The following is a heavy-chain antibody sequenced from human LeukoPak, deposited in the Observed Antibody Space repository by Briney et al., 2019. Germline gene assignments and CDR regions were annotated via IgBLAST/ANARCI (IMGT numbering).Heavy chain of an antibody. CDR1: RFTFRSYA. J-gene: IGHJ4*02. D-gene: IGHD6-19*01. CDR2: ISGSGGST. CDR3: AKGERIAVAGAYFDY. Sequence: GGSLRLSCAASRFTFRSYAMSWVRQDPGTGLEWVSAISGSGGSTYYADSVKGRFTISRDNSKNTLYLQMNSLRAEDTAVYYCAKGERIAVAGAYFDYWGQGTLVTVSS. V-gene: IGHV3-23*01.